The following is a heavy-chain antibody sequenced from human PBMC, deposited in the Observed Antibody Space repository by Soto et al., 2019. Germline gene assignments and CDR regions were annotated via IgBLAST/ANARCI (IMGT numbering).Heavy chain of an antibody. Sequence: GSRILSSGASGVTFGSYARLLVRTARGKGLEWVSGISGSGETPYYADSVKGRFTISRDNYKNMLYLQMNSLRAEDTAVYYCAKDRRITMVRGVLRAFDSWGQGNLVTGSS. V-gene: IGHV3-23*01. CDR3: AKDRRITMVRGVLRAFDS. CDR2: ISGSGETP. D-gene: IGHD3-10*01. CDR1: GVTFGSYA. J-gene: IGHJ4*01.